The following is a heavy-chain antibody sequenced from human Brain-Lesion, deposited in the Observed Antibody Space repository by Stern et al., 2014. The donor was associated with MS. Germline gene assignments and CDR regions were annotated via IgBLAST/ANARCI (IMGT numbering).Heavy chain of an antibody. Sequence: ESGPALVTPTQTLTLTCTFSGFSLRNDGVGVGWDRQPPGQALESLALIYWDNDKRYSPSLRTRLTISKDTSRNQVVLTMPNMDPVDTATYYCAHRRPHYASWDNGDFDYWGQGALVTVSS. CDR2: IYWDNDK. CDR1: GFSLRNDGVG. D-gene: IGHD3-3*01. V-gene: IGHV2-5*02. J-gene: IGHJ4*02. CDR3: AHRRPHYASWDNGDFDY.